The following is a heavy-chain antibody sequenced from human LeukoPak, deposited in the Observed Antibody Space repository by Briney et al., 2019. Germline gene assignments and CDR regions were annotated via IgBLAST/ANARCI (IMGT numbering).Heavy chain of an antibody. CDR2: TIGSGGST. Sequence: PGGSLRLSCAASGFTFSSYAMSWVRQAPGKGLEWVSATIGSGGSTYYVDSVKGRFTISRDNSKNTLYLQMNSVRAEDTAICYCAKGIEYFQQWGQGTLVTVSS. J-gene: IGHJ1*01. V-gene: IGHV3-23*01. CDR1: GFTFSSYA. D-gene: IGHD3-10*01. CDR3: AKGIEYFQQ.